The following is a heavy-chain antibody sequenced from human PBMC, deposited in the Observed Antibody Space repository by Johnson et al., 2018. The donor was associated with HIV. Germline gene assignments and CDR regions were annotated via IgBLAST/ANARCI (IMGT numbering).Heavy chain of an antibody. J-gene: IGHJ3*02. CDR3: AKDPMVATPANAFDI. V-gene: IGHV3-74*01. CDR1: GFTFNDHW. D-gene: IGHD5-12*01. Sequence: MQLVESGGGLVQPGGSLRLSCVGSGFTFNDHWMQWVRQAPGKGLVWVSRINGDGSRTSYADSVKGRFTIARDNAKNTLFLEMNSLRAEDTAVYYCAKDPMVATPANAFDIWGQGTMVTVSS. CDR2: INGDGSRT.